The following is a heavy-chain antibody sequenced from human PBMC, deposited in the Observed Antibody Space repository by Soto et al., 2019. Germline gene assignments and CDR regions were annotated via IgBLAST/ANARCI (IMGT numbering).Heavy chain of an antibody. CDR2: ISAYNGNT. CDR1: GYTFTSYG. V-gene: IGHV1-18*01. CDR3: ARDSPLLRYFDWLLGVKAGFDY. J-gene: IGHJ4*02. D-gene: IGHD3-9*01. Sequence: QVQLVQSGAEVKKPGASVKVSCKASGYTFTSYGISWVRQAPGQGLEWMGWISAYNGNTNYAQKLQGRVTMTTDTSTSTAYMELRSLRSDDTAVYYCARDSPLLRYFDWLLGVKAGFDYWGQGTLVTVSS.